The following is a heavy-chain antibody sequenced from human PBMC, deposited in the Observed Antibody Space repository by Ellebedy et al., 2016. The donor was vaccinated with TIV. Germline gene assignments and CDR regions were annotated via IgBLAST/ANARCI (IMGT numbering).Heavy chain of an antibody. CDR3: ARDAPAYCGGDCYSVDAFDI. CDR1: GGTFSSYA. Sequence: SVKVSXKVSGGTFSSYAISWVRQAPGQGLEWMGGIIPIFGTANYAQKFQGRVTITADESTSTAYMELSSLRSENTAVYYCARDAPAYCGGDCYSVDAFDIWGQGTMVTVSS. J-gene: IGHJ3*02. V-gene: IGHV1-69*13. CDR2: IIPIFGTA. D-gene: IGHD2-21*02.